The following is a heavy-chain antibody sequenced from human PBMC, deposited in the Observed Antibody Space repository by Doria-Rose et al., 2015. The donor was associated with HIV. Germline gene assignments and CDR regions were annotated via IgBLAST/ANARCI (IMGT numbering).Heavy chain of an antibody. CDR2: IYSDDER. V-gene: IGHV2-26*01. CDR3: ARIKSSRWYHKYYFDF. CDR1: GVSLSSPGMG. Sequence: QVTLKESGPVLVKPTETLTLTYTVSGVSLSSPGMGVSWIRQPPGKALEWLANIYSDDERSYKSSLKSRLTISRGTSKSQLVLTMTDMDLVDPATYYCARIKSSRWYHKYYFDFWGQGTLVIVSA. J-gene: IGHJ4*02. D-gene: IGHD6-13*01.